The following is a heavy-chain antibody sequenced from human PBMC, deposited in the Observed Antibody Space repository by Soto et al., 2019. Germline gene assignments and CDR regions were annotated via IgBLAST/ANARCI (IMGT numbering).Heavy chain of an antibody. CDR3: VIGVRGAINISPDVFDI. Sequence: PSETLSLTCTVSGDSISSNNYYWGWIRQPPGKGLEWIGSVYHGGSIYYNPSLKSRVAISVDTPKNQFSLKLTPVIAADTGVYFCVIGVRGAINISPDVFDILGQGTMATVSS. V-gene: IGHV4-39*01. J-gene: IGHJ3*02. CDR1: GDSISSNNYY. CDR2: VYHGGSI. D-gene: IGHD3-10*01.